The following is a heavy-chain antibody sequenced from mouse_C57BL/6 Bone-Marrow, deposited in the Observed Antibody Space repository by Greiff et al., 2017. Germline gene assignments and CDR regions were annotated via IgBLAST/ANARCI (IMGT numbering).Heavy chain of an antibody. CDR2: ISSGSSTI. D-gene: IGHD1-1*01. J-gene: IGHJ1*03. V-gene: IGHV5-17*01. CDR1: GFTFSDYG. Sequence: EVKLVESGGGLVKPGGSLKLSCAASGFTFSDYGMHWVRQAPEKGLEWVAYISSGSSTIYYADTVKGRFTIARDNAKNTLFLQMTSLGSEDTAMYYCARNYGTWYFDVWGTGTTVTVSS. CDR3: ARNYGTWYFDV.